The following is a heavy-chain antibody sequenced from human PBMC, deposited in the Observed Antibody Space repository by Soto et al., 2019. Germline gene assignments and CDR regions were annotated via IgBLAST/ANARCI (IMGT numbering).Heavy chain of an antibody. J-gene: IGHJ4*02. CDR1: GGSISSYY. V-gene: IGHV4-59*01. CDR2: IYYSGST. D-gene: IGHD5-12*01. Sequence: ASETLSLTCTVSGGSISSYYWSWIRQPPGKGLEWIGYIYYSGSTNYNPSLKSRVTISVDTSKNQFSLKLSSVTAADTAVYYCAREGRDGYNEYWGQGTLVTVSS. CDR3: AREGRDGYNEY.